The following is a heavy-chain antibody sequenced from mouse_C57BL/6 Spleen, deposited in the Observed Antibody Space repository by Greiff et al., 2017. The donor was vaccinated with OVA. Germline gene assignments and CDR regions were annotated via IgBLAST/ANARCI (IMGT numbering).Heavy chain of an antibody. CDR3: ARGLRGYYFGY. D-gene: IGHD2-4*01. J-gene: IGHJ2*01. CDR1: GFTFSDYG. Sequence: EVQGVESGGGLVKPGGSLKLSCAASGFTFSDYGMHWVRQAPEKGLEWVAYISSGSSSLYYADTLQGRFTLSCDNATNTLFLQMTISRSEDTAMYYCARGLRGYYFGYRGQGTTLTGST. CDR2: ISSGSSSL. V-gene: IGHV5-17*01.